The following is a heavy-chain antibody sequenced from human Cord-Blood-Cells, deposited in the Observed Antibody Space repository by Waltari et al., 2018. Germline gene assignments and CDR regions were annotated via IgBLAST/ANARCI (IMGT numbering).Heavy chain of an antibody. D-gene: IGHD1-26*01. V-gene: IGHV4-59*01. J-gene: IGHJ6*03. CDR2: IYYSGSN. CDR3: ARVAVGASENYYMDV. CDR1: GGSISSYY. Sequence: QVQLQESGPGLVKPSETLSLTCTVSGGSISSYYWSWIRQPPGKGLEWIGYIYYSGSNNYNPARKSRVTISVDTSKNQFSLKLSSVTAADTAVYYCARVAVGASENYYMDVWGKGTTVTVSS.